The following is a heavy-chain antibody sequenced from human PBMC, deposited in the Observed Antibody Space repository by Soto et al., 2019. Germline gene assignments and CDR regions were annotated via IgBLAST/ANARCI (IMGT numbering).Heavy chain of an antibody. V-gene: IGHV3-30*18. CDR3: VKDRAAAGSNGLAV. CDR2: ISHDGRNK. CDR1: GFTLSKSG. J-gene: IGHJ6*01. Sequence: QVQLVESGGGVVQAGRSLRVSCAAYGFTLSKSGMHWVRQAPGEWLQWVASISHDGRNKFYEDSLKGRITISGDYLNNTMYLQMTSLRAEDTAVYYCVKDRAAAGSNGLAVLGQGTTVTVSS. D-gene: IGHD6-13*01.